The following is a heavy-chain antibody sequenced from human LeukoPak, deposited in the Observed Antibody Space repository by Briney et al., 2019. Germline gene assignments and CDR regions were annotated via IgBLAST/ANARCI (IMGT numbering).Heavy chain of an antibody. CDR2: IKQDGSEK. D-gene: IGHD6-19*01. CDR1: GFTFSSYW. J-gene: IGHJ3*02. V-gene: IGHV3-7*03. Sequence: PGGSLRLSCAASGFTFSSYWMSWVRQAPGKGLEWVANIKQDGSEKYYVDSVKGRFTISRDDAKNSLYLQMNSLRAEDTAVYYCARLAVADPHDAFDIWGQGTMVTVSS. CDR3: ARLAVADPHDAFDI.